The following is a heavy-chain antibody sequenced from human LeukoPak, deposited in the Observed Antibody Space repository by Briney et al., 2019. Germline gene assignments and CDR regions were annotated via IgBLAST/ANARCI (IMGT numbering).Heavy chain of an antibody. CDR3: ARFDGYSSGWGGYYFDY. CDR2: IYLGDSDT. Sequence: GESLKISCKGAGYIFTSYWIGWVRQMPGKGLEWMWIIYLGDSDTRYSSSFQGQVTISGDKSISTAYLQWSSLKASDTAMYYCARFDGYSSGWGGYYFDYWGQGTLVTVSS. V-gene: IGHV5-51*01. J-gene: IGHJ4*02. CDR1: GYIFTSYW. D-gene: IGHD6-19*01.